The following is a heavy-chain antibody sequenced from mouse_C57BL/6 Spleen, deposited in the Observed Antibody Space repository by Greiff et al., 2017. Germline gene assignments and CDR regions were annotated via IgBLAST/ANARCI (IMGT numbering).Heavy chain of an antibody. CDR2: IHPNSGST. Sequence: QVQLQQPGAELVKPGASVKLSCKASGYTFTSYWMHWVKQRPGQGLEWIGMIHPNSGSTNYNEKFKSKATLTVDKSSSTAYMQLSSLTSDDSAVXYCARGYDPSYAMDYWGQGTSVTVSS. CDR3: ARGYDPSYAMDY. J-gene: IGHJ4*01. CDR1: GYTFTSYW. V-gene: IGHV1-64*01. D-gene: IGHD2-3*01.